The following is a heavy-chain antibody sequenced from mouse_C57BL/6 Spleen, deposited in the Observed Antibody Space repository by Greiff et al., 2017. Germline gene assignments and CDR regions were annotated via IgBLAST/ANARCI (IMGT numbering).Heavy chain of an antibody. CDR3: AVGYYGSVAY. J-gene: IGHJ3*01. CDR2: ISYDGSN. CDR1: GYSITSGYY. V-gene: IGHV3-6*01. Sequence: DVKLQESGPGLVKPSQSLSLTCSVTGYSITSGYYWNWIRQFPGNKLEWMGYISYDGSNNYNPSLKNRISITRDTSKNQFFLKLNSVTTEDTATYYCAVGYYGSVAYWGQGTLVTVSA. D-gene: IGHD1-1*01.